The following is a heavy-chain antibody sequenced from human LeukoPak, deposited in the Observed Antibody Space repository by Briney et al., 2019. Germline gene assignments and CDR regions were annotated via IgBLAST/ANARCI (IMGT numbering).Heavy chain of an antibody. CDR3: ARRAAAGTNYGMDV. J-gene: IGHJ6*02. V-gene: IGHV1-69*05. Sequence: WASVKVSCKASGGTFSSYAISWVRQAPGQGLEWMGGIIPIFGTANYAQKFQGRVTITTDESTSTAYMELSSLRSEDTAVYYCARRAAAGTNYGMDVWGQGTTVTVSS. CDR2: IIPIFGTA. D-gene: IGHD6-13*01. CDR1: GGTFSSYA.